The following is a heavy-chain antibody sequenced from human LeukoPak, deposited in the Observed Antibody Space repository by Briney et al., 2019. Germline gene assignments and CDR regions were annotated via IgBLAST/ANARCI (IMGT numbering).Heavy chain of an antibody. D-gene: IGHD3-22*01. Sequence: PGGSLRLSCAASGFTFSRYTMNWVRQAPGKGLEWVSSITSSSSNIYYGDSLKGRFTISRDNAKNSLYLQMNSLRAEDTAVYYCARDGGADYYDSSGYRDYWGQGTLVTVSS. CDR3: ARDGGADYYDSSGYRDY. CDR1: GFTFSRYT. J-gene: IGHJ4*02. V-gene: IGHV3-21*01. CDR2: ITSSSSNI.